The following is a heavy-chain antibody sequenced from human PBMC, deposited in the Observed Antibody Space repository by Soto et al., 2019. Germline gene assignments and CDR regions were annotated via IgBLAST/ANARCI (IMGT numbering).Heavy chain of an antibody. CDR2: ISGSSSYI. D-gene: IGHD6-13*01. V-gene: IGHV3-21*01. J-gene: IGHJ4*02. CDR1: GFTFSSYA. Sequence: PGGSLRLSCAASGFTFSSYAMSWVRQAPGKGLEWVSAISGSSSYIYYADSVKGRFTISRDNAKNSLYLQMNSLRAEDTAVYYCATRPSQQLVRGVDYWGQGTLVTVSS. CDR3: ATRPSQQLVRGVDY.